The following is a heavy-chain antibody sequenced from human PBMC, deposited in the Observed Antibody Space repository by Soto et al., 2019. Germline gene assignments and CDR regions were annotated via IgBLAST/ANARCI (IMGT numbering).Heavy chain of an antibody. CDR1: VGSISSGGYY. Sequence: SETLSLTCTVSVGSISSGGYYWSWIRQHPGKGLEWIGYIYYSGSTYYNPSLKSRVTISVDTSKNQFSLKLSSVTAADTAVYYCARGAHVGSGPYYYYGMDVWGQGTTVTVSS. CDR2: IYYSGST. V-gene: IGHV4-31*03. J-gene: IGHJ6*02. CDR3: ARGAHVGSGPYYYYGMDV. D-gene: IGHD3-3*01.